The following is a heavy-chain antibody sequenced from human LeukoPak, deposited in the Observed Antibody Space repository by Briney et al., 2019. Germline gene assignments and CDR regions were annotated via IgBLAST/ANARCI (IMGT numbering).Heavy chain of an antibody. CDR1: GYTFTSYD. J-gene: IGHJ6*03. CDR3: ARGLRGVLAARPRRYYYYYMDV. V-gene: IGHV1-8*01. CDR2: MNPNSGNT. D-gene: IGHD6-6*01. Sequence: GASVKVSCKASGYTFTSYDINWVRQATGQGLEWMGWMNPNSGNTGYAQKFQGRVTKTRNTSISTAYMELSSLRSEDTAVYYCARGLRGVLAARPRRYYYYYMDVWGKGTTVTVSS.